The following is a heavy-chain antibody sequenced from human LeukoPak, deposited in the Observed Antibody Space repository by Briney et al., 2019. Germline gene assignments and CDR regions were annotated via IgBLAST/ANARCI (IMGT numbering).Heavy chain of an antibody. V-gene: IGHV3-30*18. CDR3: AKDRWRAVAGYFDY. J-gene: IGHJ4*02. Sequence: PGRSLRLSCAASGFTFSSYGMHWVRQAPGKGLEWVAVISYDGSNKYYADSVKGRFTISGDNSKNTLYLQMNSLRAEDTAVYYCAKDRWRAVAGYFDYWGQGTPVTVSS. CDR1: GFTFSSYG. D-gene: IGHD6-19*01. CDR2: ISYDGSNK.